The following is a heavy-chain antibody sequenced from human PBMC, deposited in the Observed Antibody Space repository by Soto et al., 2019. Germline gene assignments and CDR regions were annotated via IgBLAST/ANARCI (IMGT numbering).Heavy chain of an antibody. CDR3: ASYYGSGSYYNEHYYYMDV. CDR2: IIPILGIA. V-gene: IGHV1-69*02. J-gene: IGHJ6*03. CDR1: GGTFSSYT. Sequence: QVQLVQSGAEVKKPGSSVKVSCKASGGTFSSYTISWVRQAPGQGLEWMGRIIPILGIANYAQKFQGRVTITADKSTSTAYMELSSLRSEDTAVYYCASYYGSGSYYNEHYYYMDVWGKGTTVTVSS. D-gene: IGHD3-10*01.